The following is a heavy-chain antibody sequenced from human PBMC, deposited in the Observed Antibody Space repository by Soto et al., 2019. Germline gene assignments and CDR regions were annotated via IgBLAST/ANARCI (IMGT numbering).Heavy chain of an antibody. J-gene: IGHJ4*02. V-gene: IGHV3-21*01. CDR1: GFTFISYS. CDR3: ASTWHHGY. Sequence: GGSLRLSCAASGFTFISYSMTWVRQAPGKGLEWVSSISSSSSYIYYADSVKGRFTISRDNAKNSLYLQMNSLRAEDTAAYYCASTWHHGYWGQGTLVIVSS. D-gene: IGHD3-16*01. CDR2: ISSSSSYI.